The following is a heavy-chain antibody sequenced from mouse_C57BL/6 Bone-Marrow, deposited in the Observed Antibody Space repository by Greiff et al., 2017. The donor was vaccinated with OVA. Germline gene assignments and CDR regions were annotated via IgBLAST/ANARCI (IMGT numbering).Heavy chain of an antibody. Sequence: EVHLVESGAELVRPGASVKLSCTASGFNIKDDYMHWVKQRPEQGLEWIGWIDPENGDTEYASKFQGKATITADTSSNTAYLQLSSLTSEDTAVYYCTTGGSDAMDYWGQGTSVTVSS. CDR1: GFNIKDDY. CDR2: IDPENGDT. V-gene: IGHV14-4*01. CDR3: TTGGSDAMDY. J-gene: IGHJ4*01.